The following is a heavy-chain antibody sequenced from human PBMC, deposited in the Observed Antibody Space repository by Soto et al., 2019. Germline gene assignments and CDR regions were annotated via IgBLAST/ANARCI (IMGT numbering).Heavy chain of an antibody. D-gene: IGHD4-17*01. CDR1: GDSIASRPYY. V-gene: IGHV4-39*01. CDR3: ARRLYGGIRGAFHI. CDR2: VHYSGSA. J-gene: IGHJ3*02. Sequence: QLQLQASGPGLLKPSETLSLTCSLSGDSIASRPYYWGWIRQPPGKGLDWIGTVHYSGSAYYNPSLKTRATMSVDKSKNQFSLKLTSVTAADTALYHCARRLYGGIRGAFHIWDQGTFVTVSS.